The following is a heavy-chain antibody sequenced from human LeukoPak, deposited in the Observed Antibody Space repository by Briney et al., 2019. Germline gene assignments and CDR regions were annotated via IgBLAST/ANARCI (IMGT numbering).Heavy chain of an antibody. Sequence: SETLSLTCTVSGGSISSYYWSWIRQPAEKGLEWIGRIYTSGSTSYNPSLKSRVTISVDKSKNQFSLKLSSVTAAGTAVYYCARVSLYYYADYWGQGTLVTVSS. V-gene: IGHV4-4*07. CDR1: GGSISSYY. CDR2: IYTSGST. D-gene: IGHD3-10*01. J-gene: IGHJ4*02. CDR3: ARVSLYYYADY.